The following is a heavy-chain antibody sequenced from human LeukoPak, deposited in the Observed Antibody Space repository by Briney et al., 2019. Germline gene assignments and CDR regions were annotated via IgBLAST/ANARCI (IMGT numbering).Heavy chain of an antibody. Sequence: SETLSLTCAVYGGSFSGYYWSWIRQPAGKGLEWIGYIYYSGSTNYNPSLKSRVTISVDTSKNQFSLKLSSVTAADTAVYYCARDYYDSSGRRGQNWFDPWGQGTLVTVSS. CDR1: GGSFSGYY. D-gene: IGHD3-22*01. CDR2: IYYSGST. V-gene: IGHV4-59*01. CDR3: ARDYYDSSGRRGQNWFDP. J-gene: IGHJ5*02.